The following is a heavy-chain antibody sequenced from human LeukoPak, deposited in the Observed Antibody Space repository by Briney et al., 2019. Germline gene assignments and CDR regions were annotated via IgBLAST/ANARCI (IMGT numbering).Heavy chain of an antibody. D-gene: IGHD1-1*01. Sequence: GGSLRLSCAAAGFTFSSYAMSWVRHAPGKGLEWVSAISGSGGSTYYADSVKGRFTISRDNSKNTLYLQMNSLRAEDTAVYYCAKEGTIVERHFDYWGQGTLVTVSS. V-gene: IGHV3-23*01. CDR2: ISGSGGST. J-gene: IGHJ4*02. CDR1: GFTFSSYA. CDR3: AKEGTIVERHFDY.